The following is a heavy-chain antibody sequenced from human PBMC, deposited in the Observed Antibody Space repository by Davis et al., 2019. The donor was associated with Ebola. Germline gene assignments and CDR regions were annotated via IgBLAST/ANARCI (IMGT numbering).Heavy chain of an antibody. V-gene: IGHV1-3*01. D-gene: IGHD3-10*01. CDR2: VHGGNGNT. J-gene: IGHJ5*02. CDR1: GYIFTTYA. CDR3: ARVITMVRAGWFDP. Sequence: AASVKVSCKASGYIFTTYAMHWVRQAPGQRLEWMGWVHGGNGNTKYSQRFQGRVTMTTDTSTSTAYMELRSLRSDDTAVYYCARVITMVRAGWFDPWGQGTLVTVSS.